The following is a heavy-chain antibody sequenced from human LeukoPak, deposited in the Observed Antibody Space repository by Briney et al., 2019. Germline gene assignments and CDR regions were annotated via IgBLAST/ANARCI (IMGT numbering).Heavy chain of an antibody. CDR3: ARKDITMVRGASSHEG. Sequence: ASVKVSCKASGYTFTGYYKHWVRQAPGQGLEWMGWINPNSGGTNYAQKFQGRVTMTRDTSISTAYMELSRLRSDDTAVYYCARKDITMVRGASSHEGWGQGTLVTVSS. CDR2: INPNSGGT. D-gene: IGHD3-10*01. J-gene: IGHJ4*02. V-gene: IGHV1-2*02. CDR1: GYTFTGYY.